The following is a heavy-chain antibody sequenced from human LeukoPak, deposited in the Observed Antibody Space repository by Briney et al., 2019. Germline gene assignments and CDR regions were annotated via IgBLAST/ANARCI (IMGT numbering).Heavy chain of an antibody. J-gene: IGHJ4*02. V-gene: IGHV4-59*08. Sequence: SETLSLTCTVSGGSISPYYWSWIRRPPGKGLEWIGYIYYSGSTSYNPSLKSRVTISIDTSKNQFSLKLSSVTAADTAVYHCARLTSSGYSYGYFDYWGQGTLVTVSS. CDR3: ARLTSSGYSYGYFDY. CDR2: IYYSGST. D-gene: IGHD5-18*01. CDR1: GGSISPYY.